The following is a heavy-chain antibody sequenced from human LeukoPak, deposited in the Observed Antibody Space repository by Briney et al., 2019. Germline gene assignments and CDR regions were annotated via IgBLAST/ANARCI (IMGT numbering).Heavy chain of an antibody. Sequence: GGSLRLSCAASGFTFDDYGMSWVRQAPGKGLEWVSCINWNGGSTGYADSVKGRFTISRDNAKNSLYLQMNSLRAEDTALYYCARNSGAGYYFYMDVWGKGTAVTVSS. CDR2: INWNGGST. V-gene: IGHV3-20*04. CDR1: GFTFDDYG. D-gene: IGHD3-10*01. J-gene: IGHJ6*03. CDR3: ARNSGAGYYFYMDV.